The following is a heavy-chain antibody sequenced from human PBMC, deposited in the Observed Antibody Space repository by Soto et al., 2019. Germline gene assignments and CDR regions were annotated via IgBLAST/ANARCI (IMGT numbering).Heavy chain of an antibody. Sequence: PSQTLSLTCAISGDSVSSNSAAWNWIRQSPSRGLEWLGRTYYRSKWYNDYAVSVKSRITINPDTSKNQFSLQLNSVTPEDTAVYCCARVGSGFGGNTRSRDWNFARWGSGTLVAVSS. CDR3: ARVGSGFGGNTRSRDWNFAR. D-gene: IGHD2-15*01. V-gene: IGHV6-1*01. J-gene: IGHJ2*01. CDR1: GDSVSSNSAA. CDR2: TYYRSKWYN.